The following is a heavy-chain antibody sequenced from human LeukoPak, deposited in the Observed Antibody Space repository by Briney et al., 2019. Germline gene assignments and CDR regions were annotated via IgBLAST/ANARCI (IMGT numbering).Heavy chain of an antibody. CDR3: AKDRFSGSGSYSSLDY. J-gene: IGHJ4*02. CDR1: GFTFSSYS. CDR2: ISGSGGST. V-gene: IGHV3-23*01. D-gene: IGHD3-10*01. Sequence: PGGSLRLSCAASGFTFSSYSMNWVRQAPGKGLEWVSAISGSGGSTYYADSVKGRFTISRDNSKNTLYLQMNSLRAEDTAVYYCAKDRFSGSGSYSSLDYWGQGTLVTVSS.